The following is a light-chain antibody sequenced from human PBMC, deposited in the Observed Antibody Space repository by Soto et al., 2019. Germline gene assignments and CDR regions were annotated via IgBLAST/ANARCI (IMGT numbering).Light chain of an antibody. CDR2: DAS. J-gene: IGKJ5*01. Sequence: DIQLTQSPSSLSASVGDKVTITCRASQSIRSYLNWVQQKPGKAPNPLIYDASSLKSGVPSRFSGSGSGTEFTLTISSLQPDDFATYYCQQYNTYSTFGQGTRLEI. V-gene: IGKV1-16*01. CDR3: QQYNTYST. CDR1: QSIRSY.